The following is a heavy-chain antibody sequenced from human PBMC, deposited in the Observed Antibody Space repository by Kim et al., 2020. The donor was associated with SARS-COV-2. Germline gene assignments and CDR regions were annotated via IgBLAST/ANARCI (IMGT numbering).Heavy chain of an antibody. Sequence: GGSLRLSCAGSGFIFSTYGMNWVRQAPGKGLEWVSGISSSGESTHYADSVRGRFVISRDNSKNMVYLQMNGLRVEDTALYCCVAPPRTPARSPWDFWGLG. CDR1: GFIFSTYG. CDR3: VAPPRTPARSPWDF. D-gene: IGHD2-2*01. V-gene: IGHV3-23*01. CDR2: ISSSGEST. J-gene: IGHJ4*02.